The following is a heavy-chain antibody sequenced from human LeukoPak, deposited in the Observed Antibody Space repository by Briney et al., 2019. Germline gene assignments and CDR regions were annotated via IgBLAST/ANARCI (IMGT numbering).Heavy chain of an antibody. Sequence: PGGSLRLSCAASGFTFSSYAMHWVRQAPGKGLEWVAVISYDGSNKYYADSVKGRFTISRDNAKNSLYLQMNSLRAEDTAVYYCARGRDQDIVVVVAAKAPPDFDYWGQGTLVTVSS. D-gene: IGHD2-15*01. CDR1: GFTFSSYA. CDR2: ISYDGSNK. CDR3: ARGRDQDIVVVVAAKAPPDFDY. J-gene: IGHJ4*02. V-gene: IGHV3-30-3*01.